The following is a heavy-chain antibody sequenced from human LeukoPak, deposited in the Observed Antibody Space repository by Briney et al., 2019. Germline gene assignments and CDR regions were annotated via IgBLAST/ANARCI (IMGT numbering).Heavy chain of an antibody. CDR2: ISGSGGST. D-gene: IGHD3-9*01. CDR3: AKDQTYDILTGYSGYFDY. J-gene: IGHJ4*02. CDR1: GFTFSASD. V-gene: IGHV3-23*01. Sequence: GESLRLSCAASGFTFSASDMNWVRQTPGKGLEWISAISGSGGSTYYADSVKGRFTISRDNSKNTLYLQMNSLRAEDTAVYYCAKDQTYDILTGYSGYFDYWGQGTLVTVSS.